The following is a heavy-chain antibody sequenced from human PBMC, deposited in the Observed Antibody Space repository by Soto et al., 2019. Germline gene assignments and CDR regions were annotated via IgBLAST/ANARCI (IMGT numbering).Heavy chain of an antibody. V-gene: IGHV1-69*01. CDR1: GGTFISSA. CDR3: AKKNPHGDSNKAWLDP. Sequence: QVQLLQSGTELRQPGSSVTISCTPSGGTFISSAFAWVRQAPGGRIEWMGGIIPILGTTKYAEKFLGRGTIRADDSSRTSFLELSSLTVDDTAVYFCAKKNPHGDSNKAWLDPWGQGTLVTVST. J-gene: IGHJ5*02. D-gene: IGHD2-8*01. CDR2: IIPILGTT.